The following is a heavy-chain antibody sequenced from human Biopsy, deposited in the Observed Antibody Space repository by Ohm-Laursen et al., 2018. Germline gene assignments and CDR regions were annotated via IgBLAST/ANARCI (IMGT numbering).Heavy chain of an antibody. Sequence: SDTLSLTCPVYGESFNGYYWSWIRRTPGKGLEWIGEINHSGRTNYNPSLKSRVTISVDTSKSQFSLKVRSVTAADTAVYYCVRGVDYYDPYHYYALDVWGQGTTVTVSS. CDR1: GESFNGYY. D-gene: IGHD3-22*01. CDR2: INHSGRT. CDR3: VRGVDYYDPYHYYALDV. V-gene: IGHV4-34*01. J-gene: IGHJ6*02.